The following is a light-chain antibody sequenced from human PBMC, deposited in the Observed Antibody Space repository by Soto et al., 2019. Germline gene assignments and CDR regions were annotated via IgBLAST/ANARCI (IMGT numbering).Light chain of an antibody. Sequence: EIVLTQSPGTLSLARGERATLSCRASQSVSSSYLTWYQQKPGQAPRLLIYDASSRATGIPDRFSGSGSGTDFTLTISRLEPEDFAVYYCQQYGSSLYTFGQGTKLEIK. CDR2: DAS. J-gene: IGKJ2*01. CDR3: QQYGSSLYT. V-gene: IGKV3-20*01. CDR1: QSVSSSY.